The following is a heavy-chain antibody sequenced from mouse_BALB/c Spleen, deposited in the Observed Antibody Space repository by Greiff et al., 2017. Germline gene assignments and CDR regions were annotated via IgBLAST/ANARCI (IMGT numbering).Heavy chain of an antibody. V-gene: IGHV5-6-3*01. CDR2: INSNGGST. D-gene: IGHD1-1*01. J-gene: IGHJ4*01. CDR1: GFTFSSYG. CDR3: AREGLRYYAMDY. Sequence: EVQRVESGGGLVQPGGSLKLSCAASGFTFSSYGMSWVRQTPDKRLELVATINSNGGSTYYPDSVKGRFTISRDNAKNTLYLQMSSLKSEDTAMYYCAREGLRYYAMDYWGQGTSVTVSS.